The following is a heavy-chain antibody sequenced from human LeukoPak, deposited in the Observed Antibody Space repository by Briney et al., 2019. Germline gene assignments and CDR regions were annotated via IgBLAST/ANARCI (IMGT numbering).Heavy chain of an antibody. V-gene: IGHV3-23*01. D-gene: IGHD3-10*01. Sequence: GGSLRLSCAGSGFTFSTYGMSWVRQAPIKGLEWLSTISGSGDSTYYADSVKGRFTISRDNSKNTLFLQMNSLRAEDTAIYYCAKWQYYGSGDDYWGQGTLVTVSS. J-gene: IGHJ4*02. CDR2: ISGSGDST. CDR3: AKWQYYGSGDDY. CDR1: GFTFSTYG.